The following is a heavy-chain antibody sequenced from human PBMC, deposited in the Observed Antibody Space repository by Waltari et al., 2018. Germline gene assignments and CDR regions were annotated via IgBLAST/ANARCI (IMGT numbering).Heavy chain of an antibody. V-gene: IGHV4-4*02. CDR3: AREADRGRALRY. D-gene: IGHD3-16*01. CDR2: IDHSRST. Sequence: QVQLQESGSGLVKPSGSLSLTCAVSGGYIRSCHWWSWVRPPPGKGLEWIGEIDHSRSTNYNPSRRSRVTISVDKSKNQFSLKLSSVTAADTAVYDCAREADRGRALRYWGQGTLVTVSS. CDR1: GGYIRSCHW. J-gene: IGHJ4*02.